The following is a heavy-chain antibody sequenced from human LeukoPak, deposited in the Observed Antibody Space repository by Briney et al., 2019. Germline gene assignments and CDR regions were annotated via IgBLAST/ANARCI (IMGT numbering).Heavy chain of an antibody. CDR1: GFTFSGAA. V-gene: IGHV3-23*01. CDR2: ISGSGGST. Sequence: GGSLRLSCAVSGFTFSGAAMSWVRQAPGKGLEWVSAISGSGGSTYYADSVKGRFTISRDNSKNTLYLQMNSLRAEDTAVYYCAKDRVVMKGRAGYSSSWYWDYWGQGTLVTVSS. J-gene: IGHJ4*02. CDR3: AKDRVVMKGRAGYSSSWYWDY. D-gene: IGHD6-13*01.